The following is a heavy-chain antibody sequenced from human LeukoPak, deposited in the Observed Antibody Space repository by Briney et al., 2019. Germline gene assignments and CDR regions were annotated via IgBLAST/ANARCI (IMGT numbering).Heavy chain of an antibody. D-gene: IGHD3-22*01. Sequence: PGRSLRLSCAASGFTFSNFWMHWVRQAPEMGLVWVSRINTDGSRTNSVKGRFTISRDNAKNSLYLQMNSLRAEDTAVYYCATYSSLNRREFQYWGQGTLLTVSS. V-gene: IGHV3-74*01. CDR2: INTDGSRT. J-gene: IGHJ1*01. CDR3: ATYSSLNRREFQY. CDR1: GFTFSNFW.